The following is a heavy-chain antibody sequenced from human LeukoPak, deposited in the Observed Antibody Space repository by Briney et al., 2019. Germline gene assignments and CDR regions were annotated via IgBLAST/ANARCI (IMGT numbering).Heavy chain of an antibody. V-gene: IGHV3-23*01. J-gene: IGHJ4*02. CDR3: AKYLGYCSSTSCYISHPFDY. CDR2: ISGSGGST. Sequence: PGGSLRLSCAASGFTFSTYAMSWVRQAPGKGLEWVSAISGSGGSTYYADSVKGRFTISRDNSKNTLYLQMNSLRAEDTAVYYCAKYLGYCSSTSCYISHPFDYWGQGTLVTVSS. D-gene: IGHD2-2*03. CDR1: GFTFSTYA.